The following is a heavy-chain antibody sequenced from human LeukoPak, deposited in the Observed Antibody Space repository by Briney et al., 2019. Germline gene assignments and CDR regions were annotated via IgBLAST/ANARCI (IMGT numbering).Heavy chain of an antibody. Sequence: PSETLSLTCTVSGGSISSYYWSWIRQPPGKGLEWIGYIYYTGTTNYNPSLKSRVTIVDTSKNQFSLKLSPVTAADTAVYYCARGGWRLDYWGQGTLVTVSS. CDR1: GGSISSYY. CDR2: IYYTGTT. J-gene: IGHJ4*02. D-gene: IGHD2-15*01. V-gene: IGHV4-59*01. CDR3: ARGGWRLDY.